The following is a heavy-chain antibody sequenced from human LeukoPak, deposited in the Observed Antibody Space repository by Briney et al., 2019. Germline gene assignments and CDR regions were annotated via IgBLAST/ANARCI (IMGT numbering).Heavy chain of an antibody. J-gene: IGHJ4*02. CDR1: GFTISSYW. D-gene: IGHD5-18*01. CDR3: ASYTYGYTPSSPFDY. V-gene: IGHV3-7*01. CDR2: IKQDGSEK. Sequence: GGSLRLSCAASGFTISSYWMNWVRQAPGKGLEWVANIKQDGSEKKYVDSVKGRFTISRDNSKNTLFLQMNSLRPEDTAVYYCASYTYGYTPSSPFDYWGQGTLVTVSS.